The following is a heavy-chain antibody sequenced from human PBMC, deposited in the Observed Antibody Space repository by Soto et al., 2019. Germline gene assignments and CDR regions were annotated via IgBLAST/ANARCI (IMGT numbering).Heavy chain of an antibody. CDR3: AWSIRVPRRFNGMDV. D-gene: IGHD1-1*01. CDR1: GFSLTSPGMC. CDR2: IERDDDDK. J-gene: IGHJ6*02. V-gene: IGHV2-70*13. Sequence: SGPTLVNPTETLTLTCTFSGFSLTSPGMCVSWIRQSPGKALEWLALIERDDDDKYYSTSLKTRLTISKDTRKNPVVLTMANMEPADTATYYCAWSIRVPRRFNGMDVWGQGTKVTVSS.